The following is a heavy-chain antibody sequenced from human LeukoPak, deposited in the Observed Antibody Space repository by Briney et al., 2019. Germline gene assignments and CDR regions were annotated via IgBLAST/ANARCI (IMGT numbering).Heavy chain of an antibody. D-gene: IGHD3-22*01. CDR3: AREGFSYYYDSSGTSDY. CDR2: ISAYNGNT. CDR1: GYTFTSYG. V-gene: IGHV1-18*01. J-gene: IGHJ4*02. Sequence: GASVKVSCKASGYTFTSYGISWVRQAPGQGLEWMEWISAYNGNTNYAQKLQGRVTMTTDTSTSTAYMELRSLRSDDTAVYYCAREGFSYYYDSSGTSDYWGQGTLVTVSS.